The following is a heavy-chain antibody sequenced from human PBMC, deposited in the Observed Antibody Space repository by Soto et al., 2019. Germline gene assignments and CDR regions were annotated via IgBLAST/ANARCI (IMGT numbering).Heavy chain of an antibody. D-gene: IGHD3-3*01. CDR2: IVVGSGNT. V-gene: IGHV1-58*02. CDR3: AARGGYYTSYYYMDV. Sequence: QMQLEQSGPEAKKPGTSVKVSCKASGFTFSNSAIQWVRQTRGQRLEWIGWIVVGSGNTNYARELHGRVTITRDMSTSAAYMELSSLRSEDTAIYYCAARGGYYTSYYYMDVWGEGTTVTVSS. J-gene: IGHJ6*03. CDR1: GFTFSNSA.